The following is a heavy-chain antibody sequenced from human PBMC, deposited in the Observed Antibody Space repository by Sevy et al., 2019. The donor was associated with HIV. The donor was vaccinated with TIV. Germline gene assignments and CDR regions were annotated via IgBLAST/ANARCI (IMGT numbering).Heavy chain of an antibody. D-gene: IGHD2-2*01. CDR3: ARVVVVPDYYGMDV. J-gene: IGHJ6*02. Sequence: GGSLRLSCAASGFTFSSYSMNWVRQAPGKGLEWVSFISSSSSTIYYAASVKGRFTISRDKANNSLYLQMNSLRAEDTAFYYCARVVVVPDYYGMDVWGQGTTVTVSS. CDR1: GFTFSSYS. CDR2: ISSSSSTI. V-gene: IGHV3-48*01.